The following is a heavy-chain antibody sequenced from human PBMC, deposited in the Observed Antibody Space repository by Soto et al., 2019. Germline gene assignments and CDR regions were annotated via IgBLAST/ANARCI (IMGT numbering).Heavy chain of an antibody. D-gene: IGHD2-2*02. CDR3: ARVVDIVVVPAAIREHYYYYYGTDV. V-gene: IGHV6-1*01. Sequence: SQTLSLTCAISGDSVSSTSASWNWIRQSPSRGLEWRGRTYYRSKWYNDYAVSVKRRITINPDASKNQFSLQLNSVTPEDTAVYYCARVVDIVVVPAAIREHYYYYYGTDVWGQGTTVTV. CDR1: GDSVSSTSAS. CDR2: TYYRSKWYN. J-gene: IGHJ6*02.